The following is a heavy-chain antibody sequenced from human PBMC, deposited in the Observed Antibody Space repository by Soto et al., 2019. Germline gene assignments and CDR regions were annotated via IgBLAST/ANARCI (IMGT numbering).Heavy chain of an antibody. D-gene: IGHD6-13*01. V-gene: IGHV3-23*01. Sequence: GESLKISCRGSGYDFNTNWFGWVRQAPGKGLEWVSGISYNGADRYYADSVRGRFTISRDNSKNTLYLQMNSLRAEDTALYYCAKRVAASGSGWDYWGQGTLVTVSS. CDR2: ISYNGADR. J-gene: IGHJ4*02. CDR1: GYDFNTNW. CDR3: AKRVAASGSGWDY.